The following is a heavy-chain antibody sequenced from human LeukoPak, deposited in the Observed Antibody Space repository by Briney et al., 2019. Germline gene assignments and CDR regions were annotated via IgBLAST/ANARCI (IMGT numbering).Heavy chain of an antibody. CDR3: ARARNNYDSSGYSALDC. CDR1: GFTFSNYW. V-gene: IGHV3-74*01. CDR2: IKSDGSST. Sequence: GGSLRLSCAASGFTFSNYWMHWVRQAPGQGLVWVSRIKSDGSSTSYADSVKGRFTISRDNSKNTLYLQMDSLRAEDTAVYYCARARNNYDSSGYSALDCWGQGTLVTVSS. J-gene: IGHJ4*02. D-gene: IGHD3-22*01.